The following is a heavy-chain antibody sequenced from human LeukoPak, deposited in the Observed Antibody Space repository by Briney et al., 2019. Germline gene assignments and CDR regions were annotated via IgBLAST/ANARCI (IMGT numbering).Heavy chain of an antibody. CDR2: ISSSSSTI. Sequence: GGSLRLSCAASGFTFSSYSMNWVRQAPGKGLEWVSYISSSSSTIYYADSVKGRFTISRDNAKNSLYLQMNSLRAEDTAVYYCARDKYQLLLTYYYYGMDVWGQGTTVTVSS. D-gene: IGHD2-2*01. CDR3: ARDKYQLLLTYYYYGMDV. V-gene: IGHV3-48*01. J-gene: IGHJ6*02. CDR1: GFTFSSYS.